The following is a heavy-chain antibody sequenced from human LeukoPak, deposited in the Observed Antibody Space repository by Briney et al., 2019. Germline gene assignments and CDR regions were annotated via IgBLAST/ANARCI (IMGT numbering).Heavy chain of an antibody. D-gene: IGHD3-22*01. J-gene: IGHJ5*02. Sequence: ASVKVSCKASGYTFTGYYMHWVRQAPGQGLEWMGRINPNGGGTNYAQKFQGRVTMTRDTSISTAYMELSRLRSDDTAVYYCARGPYYYDSSGTNWFDPWGQGTLVTVSS. CDR1: GYTFTGYY. V-gene: IGHV1-2*06. CDR2: INPNGGGT. CDR3: ARGPYYYDSSGTNWFDP.